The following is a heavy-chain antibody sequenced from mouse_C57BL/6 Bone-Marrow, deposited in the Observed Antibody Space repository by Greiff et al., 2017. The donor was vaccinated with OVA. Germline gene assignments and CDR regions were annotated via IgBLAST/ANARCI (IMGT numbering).Heavy chain of an antibody. Sequence: EVQLQQSGTVLARPGASVKMSCKTSGYTFTSYWMHWVKQRPGQGLEWIGAIYPGNSDTSYNQKFKGTATLTAVTSASTAYMGLNGQTNEDSAVYYCTKKPYYGSSYGYFDVWGTGTPVTVSS. V-gene: IGHV1-5*01. CDR2: IYPGNSDT. J-gene: IGHJ1*03. CDR1: GYTFTSYW. CDR3: TKKPYYGSSYGYFDV. D-gene: IGHD1-1*01.